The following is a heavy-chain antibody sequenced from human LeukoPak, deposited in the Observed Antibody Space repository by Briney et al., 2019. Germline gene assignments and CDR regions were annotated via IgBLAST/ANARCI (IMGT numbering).Heavy chain of an antibody. CDR2: ISYDGSNK. CDR3: ARDRLPGCSGGSCYSYYYYGMDV. CDR1: GFTFSSYA. Sequence: GGSPRLSCAASGFTFSSYAMHCVRHPPGKGLEWVAVISYDGSNKYYADSVKGRFTISRDNSKNTLYLQMNSLRAEDTAVYYCARDRLPGCSGGSCYSYYYYGMDVWGKGTTVTVSS. J-gene: IGHJ6*04. D-gene: IGHD2-15*01. V-gene: IGHV3-30*04.